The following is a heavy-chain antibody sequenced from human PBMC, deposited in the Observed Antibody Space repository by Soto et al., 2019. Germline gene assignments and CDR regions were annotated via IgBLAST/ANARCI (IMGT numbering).Heavy chain of an antibody. CDR1: GGSISSSSYY. Sequence: SETLSLTCTVSGGSISSSSYYWGWIRQPPGKGLEWIGSIYYSGSTYYNPSLKSRVTISVDTSKNQFSLKLSSVTAADTAVYYCARNMWGGGGYNDYWGQGTLVTVSS. CDR3: ARNMWGGGGYNDY. D-gene: IGHD5-12*01. CDR2: IYYSGST. V-gene: IGHV4-39*01. J-gene: IGHJ4*02.